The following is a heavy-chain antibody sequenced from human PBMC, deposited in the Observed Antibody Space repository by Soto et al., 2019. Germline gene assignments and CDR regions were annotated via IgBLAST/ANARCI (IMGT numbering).Heavy chain of an antibody. Sequence: ASVKVSCKASGYTFTSYYMHWVRQAPGQGLEWMGIINPSGGSTSYAQKFQGRVTMTRDTSTSTAYMELSSLRSEDTAVYYCARYAYYYILTGYPGLLFDYWGQGTLVTVSS. CDR2: INPSGGST. J-gene: IGHJ4*02. CDR3: ARYAYYYILTGYPGLLFDY. V-gene: IGHV1-46*01. D-gene: IGHD3-9*01. CDR1: GYTFTSYY.